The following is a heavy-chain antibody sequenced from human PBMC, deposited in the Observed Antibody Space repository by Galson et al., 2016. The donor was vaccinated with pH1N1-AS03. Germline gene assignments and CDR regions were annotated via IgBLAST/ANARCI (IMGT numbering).Heavy chain of an antibody. V-gene: IGHV4-38-2*02. J-gene: IGHJ2*01. CDR2: IYRQGNT. Sequence: ETLSLTCTVSGYSLTSGYYWGWIRQPPGKGLEWIGSIYRQGNTYYNPSLKSRVTISIDTSKNQFSLKLSSVTAADTAVYYCARDTGGWYFDLWGRGTLVTVSS. CDR1: GYSLTSGYY. D-gene: IGHD1-1*01. CDR3: ARDTGGWYFDL.